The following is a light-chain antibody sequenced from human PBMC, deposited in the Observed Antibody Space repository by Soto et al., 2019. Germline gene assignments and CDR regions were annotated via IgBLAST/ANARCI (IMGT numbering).Light chain of an antibody. CDR3: SSYTSSSPLVV. CDR1: SSDVGGYNY. Sequence: QSALTHPASVSGSTGQSITISCTGTSSDVGGYNYVSWYQQHPGKAPKLMIYDVSNRPSGVSNRFSGSKSGNTASLTISGLQAEDEADYYCSSYTSSSPLVVFGGGTNLTVL. J-gene: IGLJ2*01. CDR2: DVS. V-gene: IGLV2-14*01.